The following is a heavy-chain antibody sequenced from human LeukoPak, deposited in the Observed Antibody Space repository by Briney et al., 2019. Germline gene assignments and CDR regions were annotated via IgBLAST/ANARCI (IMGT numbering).Heavy chain of an antibody. Sequence: EASVKVSCKASGYTFTGYYIHWVRQAPGQGLEWMGWINPNSGGTNYAQKFQGRVTMTRDTSISTAYMELSRLRSDDTAVYYCARAEGQQLVLGFDYWGQGTLVTVSS. V-gene: IGHV1-2*02. D-gene: IGHD6-13*01. CDR3: ARAEGQQLVLGFDY. CDR1: GYTFTGYY. CDR2: INPNSGGT. J-gene: IGHJ4*02.